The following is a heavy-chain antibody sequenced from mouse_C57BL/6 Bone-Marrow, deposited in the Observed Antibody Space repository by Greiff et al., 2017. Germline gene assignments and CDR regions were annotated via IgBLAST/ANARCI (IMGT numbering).Heavy chain of an antibody. V-gene: IGHV1-81*01. D-gene: IGHD2-4*01. CDR2: IYPRSGNT. J-gene: IGHJ3*01. Sequence: QVQLQQSGAELARPGASVKLSCKASGYTFTSYGISWVKQRTGPGLEWIGEIYPRSGNTYYNEKFKGKATLTADKSSSTAYMELRSLTSEDSAVYFCARSGNDYSWFAYWGQGTLVTVSA. CDR3: ARSGNDYSWFAY. CDR1: GYTFTSYG.